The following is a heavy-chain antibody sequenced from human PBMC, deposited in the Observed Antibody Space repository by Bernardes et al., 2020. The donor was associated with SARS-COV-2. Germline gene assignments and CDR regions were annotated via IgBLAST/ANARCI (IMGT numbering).Heavy chain of an antibody. D-gene: IGHD6-6*01. CDR3: ARHGYSSSPLSHFDY. J-gene: IGHJ4*02. V-gene: IGHV4-39*01. CDR1: GGSISSSSYY. CDR2: IYYSGST. Sequence: SETLSLTCTVSGGSISSSSYYWGWIRQPPGKGLEWIGSIYYSGSTYYNPSLKSRVTISVDTSKNQFSLKLSSVTAADTAVYYCARHGYSSSPLSHFDYWGQGTLVTVSS.